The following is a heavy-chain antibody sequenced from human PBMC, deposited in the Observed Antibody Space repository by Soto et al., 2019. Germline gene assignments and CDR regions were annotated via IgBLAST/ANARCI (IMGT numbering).Heavy chain of an antibody. J-gene: IGHJ3*02. CDR2: ISSSSSTI. CDR3: ARGTIGYCSSTSCFPAIDI. D-gene: IGHD2-2*01. V-gene: IGHV3-48*01. Sequence: GGSLRLSCAASGFTFSSYSMNWVRQAPGKGLEWVSYISSSSSTIYYADSVKGRFTISRDNAKNPLYLQMNSLRAEDTAVYYCARGTIGYCSSTSCFPAIDIWGQGTMVTVSS. CDR1: GFTFSSYS.